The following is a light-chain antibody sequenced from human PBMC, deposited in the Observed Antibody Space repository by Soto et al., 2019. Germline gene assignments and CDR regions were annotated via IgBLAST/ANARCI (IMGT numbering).Light chain of an antibody. CDR2: TAS. V-gene: IGKV1-39*01. J-gene: IGKJ1*01. CDR3: QQSHSLPRT. Sequence: DIQMTQSPSSLSASVGDRVTIACRASQSISSYLNWYQQKPGKAPKLLIYTASSFQSGVPSRFSGSGSGTDFTLTISSLQPEDFATYYCQQSHSLPRTFGQGTKVEMK. CDR1: QSISSY.